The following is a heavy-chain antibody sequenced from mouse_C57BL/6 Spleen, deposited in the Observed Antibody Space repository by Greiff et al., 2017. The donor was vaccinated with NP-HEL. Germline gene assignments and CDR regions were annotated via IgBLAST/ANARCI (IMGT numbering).Heavy chain of an antibody. CDR1: GYTFTDYY. V-gene: IGHV1-26*01. Sequence: EVQLQQSGPELVKPGASVKISCKASGYTFTDYYMNWVKQSHGKSLEWIGDINPNNGGTSYNQKFKGKATLTVDKSSSTAYMELRSLTSEDSAVYYCARPGSSYGGYFDVWGTGTTVTVSS. CDR2: INPNNGGT. D-gene: IGHD1-1*01. CDR3: ARPGSSYGGYFDV. J-gene: IGHJ1*03.